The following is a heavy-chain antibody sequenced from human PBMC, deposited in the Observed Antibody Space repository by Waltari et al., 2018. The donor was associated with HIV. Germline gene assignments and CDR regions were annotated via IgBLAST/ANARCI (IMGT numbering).Heavy chain of an antibody. CDR3: ARTRRTSSPIDY. CDR2: ISGSAGTT. Sequence: EVQLLESGGGLVQPGGSLRLSCAASGFTFRSYAMSWVRQAPGRGLEGVSAISGSAGTTYYADSVTGRFTISRDNSKNTLYLQMNSLRAEDTAVYYCARTRRTSSPIDYWGQGTLVTVSS. CDR1: GFTFRSYA. D-gene: IGHD6-13*01. V-gene: IGHV3-23*01. J-gene: IGHJ4*02.